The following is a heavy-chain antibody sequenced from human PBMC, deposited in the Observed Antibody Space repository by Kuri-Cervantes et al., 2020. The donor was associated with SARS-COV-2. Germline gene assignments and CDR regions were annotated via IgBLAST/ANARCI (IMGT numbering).Heavy chain of an antibody. CDR2: ISYDGSNK. V-gene: IGHV3-30-3*01. CDR3: ARGGGYDFWSGFDY. D-gene: IGHD3-3*01. J-gene: IGHJ4*02. CDR1: GFTFSSYA. Sequence: GGSLRPSCAASGFTFSSYAMSWVRQAPGKGLEWVAVISYDGSNKYYADSVKGRFTISRDNSKNTLYLQMNSLRAEDTAVYYCARGGGYDFWSGFDYWGQGTLVTVSS.